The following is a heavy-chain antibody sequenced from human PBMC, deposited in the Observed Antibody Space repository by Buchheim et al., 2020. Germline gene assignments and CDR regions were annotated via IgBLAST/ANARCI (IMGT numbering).Heavy chain of an antibody. CDR1: GFSFSSSG. Sequence: QVQLVESGGGVVQPGESLRVSCAASGFSFSSSGMHWVRQAPGKGLEWVAVISYDVSKKYYADSVKGRFTISRDNSKNTLYLQMNSLRAEDAAVYYCATGYCSSTSCYTKYQYMGVWGKGTT. D-gene: IGHD2-2*02. CDR2: ISYDVSKK. V-gene: IGHV3-30*03. J-gene: IGHJ6*03. CDR3: ATGYCSSTSCYTKYQYMGV.